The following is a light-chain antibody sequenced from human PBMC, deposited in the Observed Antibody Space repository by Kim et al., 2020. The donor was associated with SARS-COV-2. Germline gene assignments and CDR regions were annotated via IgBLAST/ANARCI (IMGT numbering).Light chain of an antibody. CDR3: MQGTHWPPYT. CDR2: KVS. J-gene: IGKJ2*01. V-gene: IGKV2-30*02. Sequence: DVVMTQSPLSLPVTLGQPASISCRSSQSLVHSDGDTYLNWFQQRPGQSPRHLIYKVSNRDSGVPDRFSGSGSGTDFTLKISRVEAEDVGVYYCMQGTHWPPYTFGQGTKLEI. CDR1: QSLVHSDGDTY.